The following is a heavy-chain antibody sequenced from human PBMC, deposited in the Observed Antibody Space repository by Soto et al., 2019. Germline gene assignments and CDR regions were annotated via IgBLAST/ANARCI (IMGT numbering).Heavy chain of an antibody. D-gene: IGHD2-15*01. CDR3: ARHSCCSTPNYYYGMDV. CDR2: IIPIFGTA. CDR1: GGTFSSYA. V-gene: IGHV1-69*12. J-gene: IGHJ6*02. Sequence: QVQLVQSGAEVKKPGSSVKVSCKASGGTFSSYAISWVRQAPGQGLEWMGGIIPIFGTANYAQKFQGRVTITADESTRTAYMELSSLRSEDTAVYYCARHSCCSTPNYYYGMDVWGQGTTVTVSS.